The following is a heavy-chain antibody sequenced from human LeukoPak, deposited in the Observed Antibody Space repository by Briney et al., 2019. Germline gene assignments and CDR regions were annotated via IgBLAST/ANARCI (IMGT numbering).Heavy chain of an antibody. CDR1: GVSISSSEW. V-gene: IGHV4-4*02. D-gene: IGHD2-8*01. J-gene: IGHJ4*02. Sequence: PSETLSLTCAVSGVSISSSEWWIWVRQPPGQGLEWIGEIHRDGRTRYNPSLKSRVTMSMDYSKNQFSLSVTSVTAADTAVYYCSRENGAFSPFGYWGQGTLVTVPS. CDR3: SRENGAFSPFGY. CDR2: IHRDGRT.